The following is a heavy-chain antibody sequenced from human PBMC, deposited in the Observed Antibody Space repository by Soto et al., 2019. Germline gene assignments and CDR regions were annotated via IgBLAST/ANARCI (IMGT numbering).Heavy chain of an antibody. CDR1: GDSITTSNW. CDR3: ARHNYGSGSTYLAY. CDR2: IFHSGTT. D-gene: IGHD3-10*01. V-gene: IGHV4-4*02. Sequence: PSETLSLTCAVSGDSITTSNWWTWVRQTPEKGLEWIGEIFHSGTTNYNPSLKSRVTILVDKSRNQFSLTLTSVTAADTAVYYCARHNYGSGSTYLAYWGQGTLVTVSS. J-gene: IGHJ4*02.